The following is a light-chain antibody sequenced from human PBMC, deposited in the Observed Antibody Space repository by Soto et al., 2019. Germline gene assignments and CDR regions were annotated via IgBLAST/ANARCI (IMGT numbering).Light chain of an antibody. CDR3: QQLNGSPWT. Sequence: DVQMTQSPSSLSASVGDRVTITCRASQGIRNDLGWYQQKPGKAPKRLIYAASSLQSGVPSRFSGSRSGTDYTLTIASLQPEDFATYYCQQLNGSPWTFGQGTKVDIK. CDR1: QGIRND. J-gene: IGKJ1*01. V-gene: IGKV1-17*01. CDR2: AAS.